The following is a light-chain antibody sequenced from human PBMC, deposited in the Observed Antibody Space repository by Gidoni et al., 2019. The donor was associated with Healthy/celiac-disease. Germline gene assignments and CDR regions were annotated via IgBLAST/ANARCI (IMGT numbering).Light chain of an antibody. Sequence: EIVLTQSPGTLSLSPGERATLSCRASQSVSSSYLAWYQQKPGQAPRLLSYGASSRATGIPDRFSGSGSGTDFTLTISRLEPEDFAVYYCQQYGSSPTCGQGTKVEIK. CDR3: QQYGSSPT. V-gene: IGKV3-20*01. CDR2: GAS. CDR1: QSVSSSY. J-gene: IGKJ1*01.